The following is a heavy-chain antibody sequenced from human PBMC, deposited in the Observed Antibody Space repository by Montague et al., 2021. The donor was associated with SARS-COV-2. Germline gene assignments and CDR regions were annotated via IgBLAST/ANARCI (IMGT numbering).Heavy chain of an antibody. D-gene: IGHD3-16*01. CDR2: VSYGGSNK. J-gene: IGHJ6*02. CDR1: GFTFSSYA. V-gene: IGHV3-30-3*01. CDR3: ARAQGGNYYYGMDV. Sequence: SLRLSCAASGFTFSSYAMHWVRQAPGKGLEWVAVVSYGGSNKYYADSXXGRFTISRDNSKNTLYLQINSLRVEDTAVYYCARAQGGNYYYGMDVWGQGTTVTVSS.